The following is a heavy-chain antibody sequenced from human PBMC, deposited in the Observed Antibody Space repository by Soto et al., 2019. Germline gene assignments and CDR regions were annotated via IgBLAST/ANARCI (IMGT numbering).Heavy chain of an antibody. J-gene: IGHJ5*02. CDR2: INPYNGNT. CDR1: GYTFTSYG. CDR3: ARDPVGGNWCDP. D-gene: IGHD1-26*01. Sequence: QVQLVQSGAEVKKPGASVKVSCKASGYTFTSYGISWVRQAPGQGLEWMGWINPYNGNTNYAQKLQGRVTMTTDTTTSTADMELRSLRSAATAVYYCARDPVGGNWCDPWGQGTLVTVSS. V-gene: IGHV1-18*01.